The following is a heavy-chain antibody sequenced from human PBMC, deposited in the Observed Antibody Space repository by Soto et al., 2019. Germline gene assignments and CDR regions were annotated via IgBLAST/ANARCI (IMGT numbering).Heavy chain of an antibody. CDR3: AKEGGNHYYYYAMDV. Sequence: SQTLSLTCAISGDSVPSNSAAWSWIRPSPSRGLEWLGRTFYRSKWYNDYAVSVKGRITINPDTSKNQFSLQLNSVTPEDTAVYYCAKEGGNHYYYYAMDVWGQGTTVTVSS. D-gene: IGHD1-26*01. V-gene: IGHV6-1*01. CDR1: GDSVPSNSAA. J-gene: IGHJ6*02. CDR2: TFYRSKWYN.